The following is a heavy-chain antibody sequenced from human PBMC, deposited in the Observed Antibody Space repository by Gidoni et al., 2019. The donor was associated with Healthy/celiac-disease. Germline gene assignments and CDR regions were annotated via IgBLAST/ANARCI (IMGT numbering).Heavy chain of an antibody. CDR3: AKEAWVGWNPKPLDD. D-gene: IGHD1-1*01. V-gene: IGHV3-30*18. J-gene: IGHJ4*02. CDR2: ISYDGSNK. Sequence: QVQLVESGGGVVQPGKSLRLPCAASGVPFRSYGMHWVRQAPGQGLEWVEVISYDGSNKYYADSVKGRFTISRDNSKNTLYLQMNSLRAEDTAVYDCAKEAWVGWNPKPLDDWGQGTLVTVSS. CDR1: GVPFRSYG.